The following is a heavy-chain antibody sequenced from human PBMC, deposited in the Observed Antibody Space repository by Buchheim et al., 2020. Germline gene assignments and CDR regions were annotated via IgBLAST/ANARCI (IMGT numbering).Heavy chain of an antibody. D-gene: IGHD6-13*01. J-gene: IGHJ4*02. CDR2: ISGNDDST. Sequence: EVQLLASGGGLVQPGGSLRLSCAASGFTSSSYAMRWVRQAPGKGLEWVSTISGNDDSTYYTDSVKGRFTIFRAHSKNKLYLQMNSLRVEDTAVYYCVKASGSWYWGQGTL. CDR1: GFTSSSYA. CDR3: VKASGSWY. V-gene: IGHV3-23*01.